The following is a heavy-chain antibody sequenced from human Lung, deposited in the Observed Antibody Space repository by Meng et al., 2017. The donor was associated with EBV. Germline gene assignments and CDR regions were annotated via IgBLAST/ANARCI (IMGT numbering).Heavy chain of an antibody. D-gene: IGHD2-15*01. Sequence: QVRLLLAGTEVTTPGASVRVDCKAAEHTFGSDGICWVRQAPGQGLEWKGWFVNYVVTYPAPKCKDKVTMTTDTHTNTAFRELRGRTSDDTAVYYYASKTPGRIYCDYWGQGTLVTVSS. CDR1: EHTFGSDG. CDR2: FVNYVVT. J-gene: IGHJ4*02. V-gene: IGHV1-18*01. CDR3: ASKTPGRIYCDY.